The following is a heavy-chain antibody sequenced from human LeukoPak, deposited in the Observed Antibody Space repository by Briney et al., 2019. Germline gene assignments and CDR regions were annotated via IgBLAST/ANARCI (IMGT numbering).Heavy chain of an antibody. V-gene: IGHV4-4*02. CDR3: ARASYSYDINGWVPFDY. J-gene: IGHJ4*02. CDR2: IYHSGNT. D-gene: IGHD3-22*01. Sequence: SGTLSLTCAVSGGSISSSNWWSWVRQPPGKGLEWIGEIYHSGNTNYNPSLKSRVTISVDKSKNQFSLRLSSVTAADTAVYYCARASYSYDINGWVPFDYWGQGTLVTVSS. CDR1: GGSISSSNW.